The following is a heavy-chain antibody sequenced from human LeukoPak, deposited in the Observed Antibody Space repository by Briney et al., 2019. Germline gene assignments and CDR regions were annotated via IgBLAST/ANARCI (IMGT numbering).Heavy chain of an antibody. J-gene: IGHJ4*02. V-gene: IGHV3-23*01. CDR3: AREGSGSPLY. CDR2: ISGSGGST. D-gene: IGHD3-10*01. CDR1: GFTFSSYA. Sequence: GGSLRLSCAASGFTFSSYAMSWVRQAPGKGLEWVSAISGSGGSTYYADSVKGRFTISRDNAKNSLYLQMNSLRAEDTAVYYCAREGSGSPLYWGQGTLVTVSS.